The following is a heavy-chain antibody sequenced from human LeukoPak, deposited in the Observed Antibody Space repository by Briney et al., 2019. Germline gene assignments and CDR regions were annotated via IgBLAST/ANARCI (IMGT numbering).Heavy chain of an antibody. D-gene: IGHD5-18*01. CDR1: GGSINAYY. Sequence: PSETLSLTCTVSGGSINAYYWSWIRQPPGKGLGWIAYFRDNGENNYSPSLKSRVAISVDTANNQISLKLNFVTAADTAIYYCARQPGNTAAFDIWGLGTMVTVSS. CDR3: ARQPGNTAAFDI. V-gene: IGHV4-59*08. CDR2: FRDNGEN. J-gene: IGHJ3*02.